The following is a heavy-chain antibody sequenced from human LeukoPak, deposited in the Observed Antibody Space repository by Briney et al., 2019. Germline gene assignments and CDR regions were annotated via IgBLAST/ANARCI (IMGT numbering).Heavy chain of an antibody. J-gene: IGHJ6*03. V-gene: IGHV4-4*07. CDR3: ARDAYYYGSGSYDPNYYYYMDV. CDR2: IYTSGST. D-gene: IGHD3-10*01. CDR1: GGSISSYY. Sequence: PSETLSLTCTVSGGSISSYYWSWIRRPAGKGLEWIGRIYTSGSTNYNPSLKSRVTMSVDTSKNQFSLKLSSVTAADTAVYYCARDAYYYGSGSYDPNYYYYMDVWGKGTTVTVSS.